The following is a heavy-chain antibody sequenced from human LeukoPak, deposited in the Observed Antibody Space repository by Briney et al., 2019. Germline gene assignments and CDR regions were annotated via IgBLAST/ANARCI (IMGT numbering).Heavy chain of an antibody. CDR2: FYNSGRS. V-gene: IGHV4-59*01. Sequence: PSETLSLTCTVSGDSISDYYRGWIRQPPGKGLEWIGYFYNSGRSTYNPSLKSRVTISADTSKNHFSLKLNSVTTADTAVYYCTRGAGWLIDYWGQGILVNVSS. J-gene: IGHJ4*02. CDR1: GDSISDYY. D-gene: IGHD3-16*01. CDR3: TRGAGWLIDY.